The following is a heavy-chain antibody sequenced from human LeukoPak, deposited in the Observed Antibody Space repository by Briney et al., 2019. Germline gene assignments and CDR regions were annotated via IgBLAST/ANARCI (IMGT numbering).Heavy chain of an antibody. Sequence: GGSLRLSCLVSGFKFRDYGMHWVRQAPGKGLEWVAHISYDGATEHYADSVRGRFTVSRDDSKNTAYLQMDSLRPEDTASYFRAKVGFVFDFGGEEPVVTVSS. CDR2: ISYDGATE. J-gene: IGHJ4*02. CDR1: GFKFRDYG. V-gene: IGHV3-30*18. CDR3: AKVGFVFDF. D-gene: IGHD3-3*01.